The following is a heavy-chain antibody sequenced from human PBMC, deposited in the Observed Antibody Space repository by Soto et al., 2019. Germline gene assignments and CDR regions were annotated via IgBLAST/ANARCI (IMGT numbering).Heavy chain of an antibody. D-gene: IGHD3-22*01. Sequence: EMQLVESGGGLVKPGGSLRLSCAASGFTFADAWMSWVRQAPGRGLEWVGRIKREADGGTTDYAAPVKGRTTISRDDSKNTLYLQTNSLKTEDTALYYCTTGLSNGYYNFDYWGQGTPVTVSS. CDR2: IKREADGGTT. CDR1: GFTFADAW. J-gene: IGHJ4*02. V-gene: IGHV3-15*01. CDR3: TTGLSNGYYNFDY.